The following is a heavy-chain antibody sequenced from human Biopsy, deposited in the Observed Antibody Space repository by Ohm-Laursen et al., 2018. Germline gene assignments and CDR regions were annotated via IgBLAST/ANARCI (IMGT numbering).Heavy chain of an antibody. CDR3: ARGSGYFKLDV. D-gene: IGHD5-12*01. Sequence: TLSLSCAVHGESSSGYFWNWIRQPPGKGLEWIGEINQSGSTKYNPSLKRRATLSADSSNSQFSLRLTSVTAADTAIYYCARGSGYFKLDVWGQGTTGTVS. V-gene: IGHV4-34*01. J-gene: IGHJ6*02. CDR2: INQSGST. CDR1: GESSSGYF.